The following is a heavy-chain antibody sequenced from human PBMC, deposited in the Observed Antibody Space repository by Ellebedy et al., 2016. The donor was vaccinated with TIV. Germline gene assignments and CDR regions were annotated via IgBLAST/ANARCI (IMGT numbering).Heavy chain of an antibody. Sequence: MPSETLSLTCGVYGKSFSSDFWIWIRHPPGKELEWIGEINDSGSTTYNPSLKSRVTMSMDPSKNQFSLELRSVTAADTAVYYCARASSGLRYPDYWGQGALVTVSS. V-gene: IGHV4-34*01. J-gene: IGHJ4*02. D-gene: IGHD5/OR15-5a*01. CDR2: INDSGST. CDR1: GKSFSSDF. CDR3: ARASSGLRYPDY.